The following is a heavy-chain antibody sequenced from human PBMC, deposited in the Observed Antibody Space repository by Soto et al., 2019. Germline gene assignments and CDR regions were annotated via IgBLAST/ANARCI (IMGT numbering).Heavy chain of an antibody. CDR3: ARRPIVAAADEDY. CDR2: IFHSGAT. V-gene: IGHV4-4*02. J-gene: IGHJ4*02. CDR1: GVSIRGSNR. D-gene: IGHD2-2*01. Sequence: QVQLQESGPGLVKPSGSLSLTCAVSGVSIRGSNRWCWVRPAPGKGLEWRGEIFHSGATNYNPSPKSRRTISVAPSRNQFSLSLSSVSAADTDVYYWARRPIVAAADEDYWGQGTLVTVSS.